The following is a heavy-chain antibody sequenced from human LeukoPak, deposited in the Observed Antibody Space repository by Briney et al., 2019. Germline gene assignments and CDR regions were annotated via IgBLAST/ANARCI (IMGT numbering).Heavy chain of an antibody. V-gene: IGHV3-66*01. D-gene: IGHD2-21*01. CDR2: IYSGGST. J-gene: IGHJ4*02. Sequence: GGSLRLSCAASGFTFRNYAMSWVRQAPGKGLEWVSVIYSGGSTYYADSVKGRFTISRDNSKNTLYLQMNSLRAEDTAVYYCARDLPYWGFDYWGQGTLVTVSS. CDR3: ARDLPYWGFDY. CDR1: GFTFRNYA.